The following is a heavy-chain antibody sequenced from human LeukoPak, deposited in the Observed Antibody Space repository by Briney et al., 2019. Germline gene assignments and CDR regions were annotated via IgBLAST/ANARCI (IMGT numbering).Heavy chain of an antibody. V-gene: IGHV3-30*03. CDR3: AFLRRRAFDY. J-gene: IGHJ4*02. Sequence: GLSQRLLCAASGLPFNRYGMHWVRQAPGKGREGGADISYDGSNKYHADSARGRFTISRDNSKHTLYLQMNSLRAEDTAVYYCAFLRRRAFDYWGQGTLVTVSS. CDR2: ISYDGSNK. CDR1: GLPFNRYG.